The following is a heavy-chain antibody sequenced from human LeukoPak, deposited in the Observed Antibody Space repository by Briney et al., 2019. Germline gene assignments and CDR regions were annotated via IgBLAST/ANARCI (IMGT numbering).Heavy chain of an antibody. CDR2: IKAYNGNT. D-gene: IGHD3-10*01. CDR1: GYTFTSYG. V-gene: IGHV1-18*01. J-gene: IGHJ6*03. Sequence: GASVKVSCKASGYTFTSYGISWVRQAPGQGLEWMGWIKAYNGNTNYAQKLQGRVTMTTDTSTSTAYMELRSLRSDDTAVYYCARVKTFYYGSGSSVYYYYYMDVWGKGTTVTVSS. CDR3: ARVKTFYYGSGSSVYYYYYMDV.